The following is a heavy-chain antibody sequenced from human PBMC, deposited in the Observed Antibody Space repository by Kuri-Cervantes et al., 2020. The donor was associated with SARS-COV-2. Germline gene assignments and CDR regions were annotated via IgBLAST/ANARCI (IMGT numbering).Heavy chain of an antibody. V-gene: IGHV3-9*01. Sequence: GGSLRLSCAASGFTFDDYAMHWVRQAPGKGLEWVPGISRNSGSIGYADSVKGRFTISKDNAKNSLYLQMNSLRAEDTALYYCAKDIIAAAGMTIDYWGQGTLVTVSS. CDR3: AKDIIAAAGMTIDY. D-gene: IGHD6-13*01. CDR2: ISRNSGSI. J-gene: IGHJ4*02. CDR1: GFTFDDYA.